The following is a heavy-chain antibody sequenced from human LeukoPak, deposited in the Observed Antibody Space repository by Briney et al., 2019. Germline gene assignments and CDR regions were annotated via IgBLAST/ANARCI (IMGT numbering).Heavy chain of an antibody. V-gene: IGHV4-34*01. CDR1: GGSFSGYY. CDR2: INHSGST. D-gene: IGHD3-22*01. Sequence: SETLSLTCAVYGGSFSGYYWSWIRQPPGKGLEWIGEINHSGSTNYNPSLRSRVTISVDTSKNQFSLKLSSVTAADTAVYYCARLRVDYYDSSGAPADYWGQGTLVTVSS. CDR3: ARLRVDYYDSSGAPADY. J-gene: IGHJ4*02.